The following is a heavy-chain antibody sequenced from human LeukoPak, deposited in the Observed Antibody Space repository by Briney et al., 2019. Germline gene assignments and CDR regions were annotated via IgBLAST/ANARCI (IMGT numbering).Heavy chain of an antibody. J-gene: IGHJ4*02. D-gene: IGHD5-12*01. CDR1: GFTFSSYW. CDR3: AKAWDLVAMNGFDY. Sequence: GGSLRLSCAASGFTFSSYWMHWVRQAPGKGLVWVSRINSDGSSTSYADSVKGRFTISRDNAKNTLYLQMNSLRAEDTAVYYCAKAWDLVAMNGFDYWGQGTLVTVSS. V-gene: IGHV3-74*01. CDR2: INSDGSST.